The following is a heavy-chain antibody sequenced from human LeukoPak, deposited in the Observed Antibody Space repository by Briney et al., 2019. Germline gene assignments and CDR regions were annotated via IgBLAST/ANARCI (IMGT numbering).Heavy chain of an antibody. V-gene: IGHV1-18*01. J-gene: IGHJ1*01. CDR2: ISAYNGNT. Sequence: ASVKVSCKASGYTFTSYGISWERQAPGQGLEWMGWISAYNGNTNYAQRLQGRVTMTTDTSTSTAYMELRSLRSDDTAVYYCARDLHPVAGTVEYFQHWGQGTLVTVSS. CDR1: GYTFTSYG. CDR3: ARDLHPVAGTVEYFQH. D-gene: IGHD6-19*01.